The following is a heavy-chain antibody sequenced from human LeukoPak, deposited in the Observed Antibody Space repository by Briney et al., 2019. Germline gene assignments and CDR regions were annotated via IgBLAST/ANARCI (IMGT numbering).Heavy chain of an antibody. J-gene: IGHJ4*02. D-gene: IGHD2-15*01. CDR2: ISYDGSNQ. CDR3: AREDVGGTCQDY. V-gene: IGHV3-30-3*01. Sequence: PGGSLRLSCAASGFTFSNYAMHWVRQAPGKGLEWVAIISYDGSNQYYADSVKGRFTISRDNAKNSLYLQMNSLRAEDTAVYYCAREDVGGTCQDYWGQGTLVTVSS. CDR1: GFTFSNYA.